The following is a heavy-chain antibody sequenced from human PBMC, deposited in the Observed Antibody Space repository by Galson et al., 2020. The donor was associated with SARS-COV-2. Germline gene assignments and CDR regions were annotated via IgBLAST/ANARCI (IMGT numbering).Heavy chain of an antibody. Sequence: ETSETLSLTCTVSGGSISSYYWSWIWQPPGKGLEWIGYIYYSGSTNYNPSLKSRVTISVDTSKNQFSLKLSSVTAADTAVYYCAREVTTGTTTYGMDVWGQGTTVTVSS. CDR1: GGSISSYY. J-gene: IGHJ6*02. CDR3: AREVTTGTTTYGMDV. CDR2: IYYSGST. V-gene: IGHV4-59*01. D-gene: IGHD1-1*01.